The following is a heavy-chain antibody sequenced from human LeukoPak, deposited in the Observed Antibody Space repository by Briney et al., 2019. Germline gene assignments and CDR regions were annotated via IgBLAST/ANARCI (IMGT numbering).Heavy chain of an antibody. CDR2: ISGSGGST. D-gene: IGHD3-22*01. J-gene: IGHJ4*02. CDR1: GFTFSSYA. CDR3: AKDPNYYDSEDRTEGGY. Sequence: TGGSLRLSCAASGFTFSSYAMSWVRQAPGKGLEWVSAISGSGGSTYYADCVKGRFTISRDNSKNTLYLQMNSLRAEDTAVYYCAKDPNYYDSEDRTEGGYWGQGTLVTVSS. V-gene: IGHV3-23*01.